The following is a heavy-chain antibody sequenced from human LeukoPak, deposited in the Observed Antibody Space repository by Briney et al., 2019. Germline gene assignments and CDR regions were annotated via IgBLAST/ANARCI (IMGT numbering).Heavy chain of an antibody. CDR2: IYPGDSDT. CDR3: GRPLYSRTAYYHYGIDV. D-gene: IGHD2-15*01. CDR1: GYSFTSYW. V-gene: IGHV5-51*01. J-gene: IGHJ6*02. Sequence: GESLKISCKGSGYSFTSYWIGWVRQMPGKGLEWMGIIYPGDSDTRYNPSFQGQVTISADKSINTAYLQWSSLKAPDTAIYYCGRPLYSRTAYYHYGIDVWGQGTTVTVSS.